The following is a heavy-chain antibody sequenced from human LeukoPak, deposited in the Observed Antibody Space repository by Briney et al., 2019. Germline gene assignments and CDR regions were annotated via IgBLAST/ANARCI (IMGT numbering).Heavy chain of an antibody. D-gene: IGHD4-23*01. Sequence: QPGGSLRLSCAASGFTFSSYSMIWVRQAPGKGLEWVANIKQDGSEKYYVDSVKGRFTISRDNAKNSLYLQMNSLRAEDTAVYYCARVPTVVTSIDYWGQGTLVTVSS. CDR1: GFTFSSYS. J-gene: IGHJ4*02. CDR2: IKQDGSEK. CDR3: ARVPTVVTSIDY. V-gene: IGHV3-7*04.